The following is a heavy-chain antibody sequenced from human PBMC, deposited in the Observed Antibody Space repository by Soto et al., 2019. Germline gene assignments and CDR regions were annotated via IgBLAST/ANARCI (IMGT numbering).Heavy chain of an antibody. CDR3: AREMFYYDSSGYYLDVPDY. D-gene: IGHD3-22*01. J-gene: IGHJ4*02. CDR2: ISGAGGAI. CDR1: GSAFSTYA. Sequence: PGGSLRLSCAASGSAFSTYAMSWVRQAPGKGLEWVSSISGAGGAIYYADSVKGRFTISRDNARNSLYLQMNSLRAEDTAVYYCAREMFYYDSSGYYLDVPDYWGQGTLVTVSS. V-gene: IGHV3-21*01.